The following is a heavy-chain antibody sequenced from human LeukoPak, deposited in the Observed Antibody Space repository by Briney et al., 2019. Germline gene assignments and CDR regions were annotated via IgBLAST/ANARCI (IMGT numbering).Heavy chain of an antibody. V-gene: IGHV4-34*01. CDR3: ARGRKTGYSSGWSDY. CDR1: GGYFSGYY. J-gene: IGHJ4*02. CDR2: INHSGST. D-gene: IGHD6-19*01. Sequence: SETLSLTCAVYGGYFSGYYWSWIRQPPGKGLEWIGEINHSGSTNYNPSLKSRVTISVDTSKNQFSLKLSSVTAADTAVYYCARGRKTGYSSGWSDYWGQGTLVTVSS.